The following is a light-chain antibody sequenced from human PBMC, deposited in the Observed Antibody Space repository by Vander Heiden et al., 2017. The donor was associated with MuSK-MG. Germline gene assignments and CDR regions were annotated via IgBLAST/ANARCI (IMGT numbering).Light chain of an antibody. CDR2: GAS. CDR1: QSVWSNF. CDR3: QQRGSSPYT. J-gene: IGKJ2*01. Sequence: DIVLTQSPGSLSLSPGDRATLSCRASQSVWSNFLSWYQKKPGQAPRLVIYGASNRAPGIPDRVSGSGSGTEFTLTISRLEPEDFAVYYCQQRGSSPYTFGQGTNLEIK. V-gene: IGKV3-20*01.